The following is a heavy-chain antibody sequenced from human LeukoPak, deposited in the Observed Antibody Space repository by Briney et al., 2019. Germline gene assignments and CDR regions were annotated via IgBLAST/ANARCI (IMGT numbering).Heavy chain of an antibody. V-gene: IGHV3-74*01. D-gene: IGHD3-22*01. Sequence: GGSLRPSCAASGFTFSSYWMNWVRQVPGKGLVWVSRIVSDGSNTNYADSVKGRFTISRDNAKNTLYLQMNSLRVEDTAVYYCARETYYYDSSGYYYNWFDPWGQGTLVTVSS. CDR1: GFTFSSYW. J-gene: IGHJ5*02. CDR2: IVSDGSNT. CDR3: ARETYYYDSSGYYYNWFDP.